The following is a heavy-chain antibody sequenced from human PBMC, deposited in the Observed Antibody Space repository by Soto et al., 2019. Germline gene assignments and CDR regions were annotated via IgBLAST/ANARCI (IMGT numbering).Heavy chain of an antibody. CDR2: INPSGGST. V-gene: IGHV1-46*01. Sequence: QVQLVQSGAEVKKPGASVKVSCKASGYTFTSYYMHWVRQAPGQGLEWMGIINPSGGSTSYAQKFQGRVTMTRDTSTSTVYMELSSLSSEDTAVYYCARAMLSSGWHNHDYYGMDVWGQGTTVTVSS. J-gene: IGHJ6*02. CDR3: ARAMLSSGWHNHDYYGMDV. CDR1: GYTFTSYY. D-gene: IGHD6-19*01.